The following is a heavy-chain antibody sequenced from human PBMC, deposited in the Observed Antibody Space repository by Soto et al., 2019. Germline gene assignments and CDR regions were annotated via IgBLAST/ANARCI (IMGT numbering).Heavy chain of an antibody. CDR2: ISAYNGNT. CDR1: GYTFTSYG. V-gene: IGHV1-18*01. Sequence: QVQLVQSGAEVKKPGASVKVSCKASGYTFTSYGISWVRQAPGQGLEWMGWISAYNGNTNYAQKLQGRVTMTTDTSTSTAYMELRSLRSDDTAVYYCARDYYGSGSYYNGGNWFDPWGRGTLVTVSS. D-gene: IGHD3-10*01. CDR3: ARDYYGSGSYYNGGNWFDP. J-gene: IGHJ5*02.